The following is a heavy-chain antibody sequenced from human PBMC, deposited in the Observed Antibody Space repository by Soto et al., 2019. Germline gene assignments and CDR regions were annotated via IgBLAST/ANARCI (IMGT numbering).Heavy chain of an antibody. D-gene: IGHD6-13*01. J-gene: IGHJ4*02. Sequence: QLQLQESGSGLVTPSQTLSLTCAVCGGSISRGGYSWSWIRQPPGKGLEWIGYIYHSGSTYYNPSLKSRVTISVDRSKNQFSLKLSSVTAADTAVYYCASGQQLVRNYWGQGTLVTVSS. CDR2: IYHSGST. CDR1: GGSISRGGYS. CDR3: ASGQQLVRNY. V-gene: IGHV4-30-2*01.